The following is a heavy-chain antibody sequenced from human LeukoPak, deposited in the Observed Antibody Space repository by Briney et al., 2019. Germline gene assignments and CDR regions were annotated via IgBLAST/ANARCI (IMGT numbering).Heavy chain of an antibody. CDR3: ARDGYEGRDY. CDR2: IYSGGST. V-gene: IGHV3-53*01. CDR1: GFTVSSNY. D-gene: IGHD5-18*01. Sequence: GGSLRLSCAASGFTVSSNYMSWVRQAPGKGLEWVSVIYSGGSTYYADSVKGRFTISRDNAKKSLYLQMNSLRAEDTAVYYCARDGYEGRDYWGQGTLVTVSS. J-gene: IGHJ4*02.